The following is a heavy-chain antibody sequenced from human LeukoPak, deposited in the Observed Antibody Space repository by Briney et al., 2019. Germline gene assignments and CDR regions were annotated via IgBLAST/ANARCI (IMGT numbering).Heavy chain of an antibody. Sequence: GASVRVSCKASGYTFTSYGISWVRQAPGQGLEWMGWISAYNGNTNYAQKLQGRVTMTTDTSTSTAYMELSSLRSEDTAMYYCARGRLNGNVDFWGQGTLVTVSS. D-gene: IGHD1-20*01. CDR2: ISAYNGNT. J-gene: IGHJ4*02. V-gene: IGHV1-18*01. CDR3: ARGRLNGNVDF. CDR1: GYTFTSYG.